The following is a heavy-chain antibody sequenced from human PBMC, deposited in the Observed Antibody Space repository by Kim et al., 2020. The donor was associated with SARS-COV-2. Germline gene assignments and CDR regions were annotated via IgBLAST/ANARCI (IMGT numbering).Heavy chain of an antibody. CDR2: IYYSGST. CDR1: GGSISSSSYY. V-gene: IGHV4-39*01. D-gene: IGHD2-2*01. Sequence: SETLSLTCTVSGGSISSSSYYWGWIRQSPGKGLEWIGSIYYSGSTYYNPSLKSRVTISVDTSKNQFSLKLSSVTAADTAVYYCARQSNAGNYFDYWGQGTLVTVSS. CDR3: ARQSNAGNYFDY. J-gene: IGHJ4*02.